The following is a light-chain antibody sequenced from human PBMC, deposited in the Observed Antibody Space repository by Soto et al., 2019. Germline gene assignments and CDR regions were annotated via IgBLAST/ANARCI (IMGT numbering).Light chain of an antibody. Sequence: EFVLTQSPGTLSLSPGERATLSCRASQTVRNNYLAWYQQKPGQAPRLLIYDASSRATGIPDRFSGGGSGTDFTLTISSLQSEDFALYSCQQYNNRPPITFGQGTRLEIK. J-gene: IGKJ5*01. V-gene: IGKV3-20*01. CDR3: QQYNNRPPIT. CDR2: DAS. CDR1: QTVRNNY.